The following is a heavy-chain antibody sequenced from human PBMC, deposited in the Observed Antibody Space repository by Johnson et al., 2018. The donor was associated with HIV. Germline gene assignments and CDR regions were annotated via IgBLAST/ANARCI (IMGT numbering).Heavy chain of an antibody. Sequence: QMLLVESGGGVVQPGRSLRLSCAASGFTFSNYGMHWVRQAPGKGLEWVALIWSDGDNKYYTDSVKGRFTISRDNSKNTLYLQMNSLRAEDTAVYYCAKLRVIIAAPRGGAFDIWGQGTMVTVSS. V-gene: IGHV3-33*06. J-gene: IGHJ3*02. CDR2: IWSDGDNK. CDR3: AKLRVIIAAPRGGAFDI. D-gene: IGHD6-6*01. CDR1: GFTFSNYG.